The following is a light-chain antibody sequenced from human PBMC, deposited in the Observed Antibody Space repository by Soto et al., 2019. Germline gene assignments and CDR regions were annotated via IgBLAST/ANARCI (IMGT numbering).Light chain of an antibody. CDR1: TSNIAGNT. J-gene: IGLJ1*01. Sequence: QSVLTQPPSASGAPGQRVIISCSGSTSNIAGNTVNWYQQLPGMAPKLLIYNNNQRPSGVPDRFSGSKSGTSASLAISGLQSEDEADYYCAAWDDSRNKIFGTGTKVTVL. CDR2: NNN. V-gene: IGLV1-44*01. CDR3: AAWDDSRNKI.